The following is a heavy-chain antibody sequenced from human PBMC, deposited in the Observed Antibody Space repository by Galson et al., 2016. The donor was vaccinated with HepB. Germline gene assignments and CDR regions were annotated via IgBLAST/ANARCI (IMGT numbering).Heavy chain of an antibody. J-gene: IGHJ4*02. Sequence: QSGAEVKKPGESLRISCKGSGYSFTSYWITWVRQMPGKGLEWMGRIDPSDSYTNYSPSFQGHVSISADKSINTAYLQWSSLKASDTAIYYCARHREYGDLALFDYWGQGTLVTVSS. CDR3: ARHREYGDLALFDY. V-gene: IGHV5-10-1*01. CDR1: GYSFTSYW. D-gene: IGHD4-17*01. CDR2: IDPSDSYT.